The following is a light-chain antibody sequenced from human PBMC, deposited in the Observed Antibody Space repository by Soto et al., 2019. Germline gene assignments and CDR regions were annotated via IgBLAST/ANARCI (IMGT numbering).Light chain of an antibody. J-gene: IGKJ4*01. CDR3: QEFASN. Sequence: EVVLIQSPATLSLSPGERATLSCRASQSXGNSNLAWYQHNPGQAPRLLIYGASNRATVIPDXFSGXXPGTDFILTINRLEPEDFAVYYCQEFASNFGGGTKVDIK. CDR2: GAS. CDR1: QSXGNSN. V-gene: IGKV3-20*01.